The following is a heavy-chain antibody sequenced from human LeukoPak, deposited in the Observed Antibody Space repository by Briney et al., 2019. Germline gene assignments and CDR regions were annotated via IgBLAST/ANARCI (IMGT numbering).Heavy chain of an antibody. J-gene: IGHJ5*02. CDR3: ASYEVGA. D-gene: IGHD3-10*01. Sequence: ASVKVSCKASGYTFTSYGISWVRQAPGQGLEWMGWINPNSGGTNYAQKLQGRVTMTRDKSISTVYMELSRLRYDDTAVYYCASYEVGAWGQGTLVTVSS. CDR1: GYTFTSYG. CDR2: INPNSGGT. V-gene: IGHV1-2*02.